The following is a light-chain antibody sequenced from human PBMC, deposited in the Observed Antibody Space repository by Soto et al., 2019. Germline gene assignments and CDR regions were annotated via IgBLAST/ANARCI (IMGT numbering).Light chain of an antibody. CDR2: GAS. CDR3: QQYGGSTIFT. J-gene: IGKJ2*01. V-gene: IGKV3-20*01. CDR1: QRLSSNS. Sequence: EIVLTQSPGTLSLSPGETATLSCGASQRLSSNSLAWYQQRPGQAPRLLIYGASSRATGIPDWFSGSGSGTDFTLTISRLEPKDFAMYYCQQYGGSTIFTFGQGTKLEI.